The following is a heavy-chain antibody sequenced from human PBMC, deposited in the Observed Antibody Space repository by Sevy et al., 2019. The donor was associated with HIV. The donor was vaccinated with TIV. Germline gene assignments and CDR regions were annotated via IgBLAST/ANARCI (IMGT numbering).Heavy chain of an antibody. J-gene: IGHJ4*02. CDR1: GFTFNYYA. CDR2: ISSDGDNK. CDR3: ARRGLGGFEYSIDY. V-gene: IGHV3-30*04. Sequence: GSLRLSWAASGFTFNYYALHWVRQPPGRGLEWVAVISSDGDNKFYADSVKGRITISRDNSKSTLYLQMNSLRAEDTAIYYCARRGLGGFEYSIDYWGQGTLVTVSS. D-gene: IGHD5-12*01.